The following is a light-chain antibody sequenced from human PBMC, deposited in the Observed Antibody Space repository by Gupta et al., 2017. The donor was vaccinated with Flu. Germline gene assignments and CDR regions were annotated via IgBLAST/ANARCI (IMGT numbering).Light chain of an antibody. Sequence: QSALTQPAHGSGSPGKPIPTSCPETSGDVGAYHYVAWYQQRPGNAPKLMIYAVSNRPPGVSKRSSGSKSGNTDSLTISGLQAEDEADYYCSSYTSGSAIIVVFGGGTKLTVL. CDR1: SGDVGAYHY. CDR3: SSYTSGSAIIVV. V-gene: IGLV2-14*01. CDR2: AVS. J-gene: IGLJ2*01.